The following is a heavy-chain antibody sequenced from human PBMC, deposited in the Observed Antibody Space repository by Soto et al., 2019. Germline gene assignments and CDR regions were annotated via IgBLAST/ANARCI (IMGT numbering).Heavy chain of an antibody. D-gene: IGHD1-26*01. V-gene: IGHV3-33*01. CDR1: GFTFSSYG. CDR2: IWYDGSNK. J-gene: IGHJ1*01. CDR3: ARDFGRGIVGATFQH. Sequence: GGSLRLSCAASGFTFSSYGMHWVRQAPGKGLEWVAVIWYDGSNKYYADSVKGRFTISRDNSKNTLYLQMNSLRAEDTAVYYCARDFGRGIVGATFQHWGQGTLVTVSS.